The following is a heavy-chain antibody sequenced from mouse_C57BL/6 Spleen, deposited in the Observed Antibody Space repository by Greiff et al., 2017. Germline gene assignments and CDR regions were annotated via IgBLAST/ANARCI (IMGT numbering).Heavy chain of an antibody. J-gene: IGHJ3*01. D-gene: IGHD2-12*01. V-gene: IGHV1-54*01. Sequence: QVQLQQSGAELVRPGTSVKVSCKASGYAFTNYLIEWVKQRPGQGLEWIGVINPGRGGTNYNEKFKGKATLTADKSSSTAYMQLSSLTSEDSAVYFCARKGDYSWGQGTLVTVSA. CDR1: GYAFTNYL. CDR2: INPGRGGT. CDR3: ARKGDYS.